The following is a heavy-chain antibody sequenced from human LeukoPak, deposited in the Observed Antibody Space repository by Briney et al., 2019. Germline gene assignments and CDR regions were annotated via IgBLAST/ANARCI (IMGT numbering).Heavy chain of an antibody. CDR3: ARDSTHSSHNGAFDI. J-gene: IGHJ3*02. Sequence: PSQTLSLTCTVSGGSLSSGGYYWSWIRQPPGKGLEWIGYIYHSGSTYYNPSLKSRVTISVDRSKNQFSLKLSSVTAADTAVYYCARDSTHSSHNGAFDIWGQGTMVTVSS. CDR2: IYHSGST. CDR1: GGSLSSGGYY. V-gene: IGHV4-30-2*01. D-gene: IGHD2-2*01.